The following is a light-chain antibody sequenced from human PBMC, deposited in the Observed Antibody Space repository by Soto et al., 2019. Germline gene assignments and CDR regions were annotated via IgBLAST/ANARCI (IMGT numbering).Light chain of an antibody. CDR1: QSVSSN. CDR2: GAF. J-gene: IGKJ1*01. Sequence: EIVMTQSPVTLSVSPWERVTLPCRASQSVSSNLAWYQQKPGQAPSLLIYGAFTRATGIPARFSGTGSGTEFTLTISSLQSEDFALYYCQQYNDWPLTFGQGTKVDIK. V-gene: IGKV3-15*01. CDR3: QQYNDWPLT.